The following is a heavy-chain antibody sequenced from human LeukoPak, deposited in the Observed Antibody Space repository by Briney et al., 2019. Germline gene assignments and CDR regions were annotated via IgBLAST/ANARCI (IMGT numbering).Heavy chain of an antibody. CDR2: INPSGGST. J-gene: IGHJ3*02. CDR3: AREQDDFWNGYYRAFDI. V-gene: IGHV1-46*01. CDR1: GYTFTSYG. Sequence: GASVKVSCKASGYTFTSYGISWVRQAPGQGLEWMGIINPSGGSTSYAQKFQGRVTMTRDMSTSTVYMELSSLRSEDTAVYYCAREQDDFWNGYYRAFDIWGQGTMVTVSS. D-gene: IGHD3-3*01.